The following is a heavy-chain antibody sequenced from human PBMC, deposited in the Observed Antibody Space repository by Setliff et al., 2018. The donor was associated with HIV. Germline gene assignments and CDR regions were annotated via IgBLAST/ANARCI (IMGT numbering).Heavy chain of an antibody. V-gene: IGHV4-4*08. J-gene: IGHJ6*03. CDR3: AGGRRYCSGGSCYVVGWYYYYYMDV. CDR2: IYTSGST. Sequence: SETLSLTCTVSGGSMSTYYWSWIRQHPGKVLEWIGYIYTSGSTNYNPSLRSRVTLSGDTSKNHFSLKLNSVTAADPAVYYCAGGRRYCSGGSCYVVGWYYYYYMDVWGKGTTVTVSS. D-gene: IGHD2-15*01. CDR1: GGSMSTYY.